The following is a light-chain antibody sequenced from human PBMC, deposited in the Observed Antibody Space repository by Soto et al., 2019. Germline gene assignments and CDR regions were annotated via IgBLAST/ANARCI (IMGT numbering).Light chain of an antibody. CDR2: AAS. J-gene: IGKJ5*01. V-gene: IGKV1-39*01. CDR1: QSISSY. CDR3: QQYGSSPIT. Sequence: DIQMTQSPSSLSASVGGRVIITCRASQSISSYLNWYQQKPGKAPKLLIYAASSLQSGVPSRFSGSGSGTDFTLTISSLEPEDFAVYYCQQYGSSPITFGHGTRLEIK.